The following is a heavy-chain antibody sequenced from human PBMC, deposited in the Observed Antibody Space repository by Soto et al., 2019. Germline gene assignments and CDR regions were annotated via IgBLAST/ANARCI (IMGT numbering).Heavy chain of an antibody. CDR2: IIPIFGTA. V-gene: IGHV1-69*01. CDR1: GGPFSSYS. Sequence: QVQLVQSGAEVKKLGSWVKVPCKPSGGPFSSYSINWVRQAPGQGLEWMGEIIPIFGTANYAQKFQGRVTITADESTSTAYMELSSLRSEDTAVYYCARDGGRHSGGIDYWGQGTLVTVSS. D-gene: IGHD1-26*01. CDR3: ARDGGRHSGGIDY. J-gene: IGHJ4*02.